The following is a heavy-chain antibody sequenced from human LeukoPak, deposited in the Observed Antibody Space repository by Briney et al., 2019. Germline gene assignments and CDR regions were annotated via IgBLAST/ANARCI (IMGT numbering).Heavy chain of an antibody. J-gene: IGHJ4*02. CDR3: ANIPLLGYCG. CDR1: GFTFSSYG. Sequence: GGSLRLSCAASGFTFSSYGMHWVRQAPGNGLEWVAVISYDGSNKYYADSVKGRFTISRDNSKSTLYLQMNSLRAEDTAVYYCANIPLLGYCGWGQGTLVTVSS. D-gene: IGHD2-15*01. V-gene: IGHV3-30*18. CDR2: ISYDGSNK.